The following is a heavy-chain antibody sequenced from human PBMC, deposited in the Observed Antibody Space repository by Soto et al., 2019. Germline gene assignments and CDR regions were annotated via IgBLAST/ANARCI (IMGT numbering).Heavy chain of an antibody. Sequence: QVQLVESGGGLVKPGGSLRLSCAASGFTLSDYYMTWIRQAPGKGLEWVSYISNSGNSIYYADSVRGRFTISRDNAKKEVYLQINRLRAEDTAVYYCARVRGRVAQSNWFDPWGQGTLVTVSS. CDR1: GFTLSDYY. CDR3: ARVRGRVAQSNWFDP. V-gene: IGHV3-11*01. J-gene: IGHJ5*02. D-gene: IGHD2-15*01. CDR2: ISNSGNSI.